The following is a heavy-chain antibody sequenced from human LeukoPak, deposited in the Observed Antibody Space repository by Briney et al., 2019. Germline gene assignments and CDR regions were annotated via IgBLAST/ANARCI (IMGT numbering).Heavy chain of an antibody. V-gene: IGHV3-13*01. CDR2: IGTAGDT. J-gene: IGHJ4*02. Sequence: GGSLRLSCAASGFTFSSYDMHWVRQATGKGLEWVSAIGTAGDTYYPGSVKGRFTISRENAKNSLYLQMNSLRAGDTAVYYCARSRGRLSGWPLGIDYWGQGTLVTVSS. CDR1: GFTFSSYD. CDR3: ARSRGRLSGWPLGIDY. D-gene: IGHD6-19*01.